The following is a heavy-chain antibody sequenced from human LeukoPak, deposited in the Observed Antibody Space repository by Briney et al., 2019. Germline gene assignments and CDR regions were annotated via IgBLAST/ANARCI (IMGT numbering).Heavy chain of an antibody. J-gene: IGHJ6*03. V-gene: IGHV3-49*03. CDR2: IRSKAYGGTT. Sequence: PGGSLRHSCTASGFTFGDYAMSWFRQAPGKGLESVGFIRSKAYGGTTEYAASVKGRFTISRDDSKSIAYLQMNSLKTEDTAVYYSSSSPGGYYHMDVWGKGTTVTVSS. D-gene: IGHD6-6*01. CDR1: GFTFGDYA. CDR3: SSSPGGYYHMDV.